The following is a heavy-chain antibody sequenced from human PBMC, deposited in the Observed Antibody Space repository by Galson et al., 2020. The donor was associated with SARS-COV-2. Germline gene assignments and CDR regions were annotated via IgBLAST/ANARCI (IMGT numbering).Heavy chain of an antibody. Sequence: GGSLRLSCEASGFAFSTSALSWVRQAPGTGLKWVSAISARGDSTYYADSVKVRFTIPRDNSKNTLYLQMNSLRAEDTAVYYCAKDYDILTGPIWGQGTLVTVSS. CDR1: GFAFSTSA. D-gene: IGHD3-9*01. J-gene: IGHJ4*02. CDR2: ISARGDST. CDR3: AKDYDILTGPI. V-gene: IGHV3-23*01.